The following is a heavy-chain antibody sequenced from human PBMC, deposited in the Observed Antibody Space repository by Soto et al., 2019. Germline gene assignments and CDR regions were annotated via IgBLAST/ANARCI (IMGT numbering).Heavy chain of an antibody. D-gene: IGHD2-15*01. CDR2: INHSGST. V-gene: IGHV4-34*01. Sequence: QVQLQQWGAGLLKPSETLSLTCAVYGGSLSGYYWSWIRQPPGKGLEWIGDINHSGSTTYNPSLKSRVTIPVDTSQNQFSLKLSSVTAADPAVYYCARAAGTDIVVVVAATDWFDRWGQGTLVTGSS. J-gene: IGHJ5*02. CDR3: ARAAGTDIVVVVAATDWFDR. CDR1: GGSLSGYY.